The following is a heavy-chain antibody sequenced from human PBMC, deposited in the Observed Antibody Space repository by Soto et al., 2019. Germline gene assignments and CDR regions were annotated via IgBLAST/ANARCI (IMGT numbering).Heavy chain of an antibody. CDR1: GLTFSNYA. V-gene: IGHV3-23*01. J-gene: IGHJ4*02. D-gene: IGHD1-7*01. Sequence: GGSLRLSCATSGLTFSNYARSWVRQAPGGRLEWFASMSGSSRTTYYADSVKGRFTISRDRAKNALSLKIGSLRAEDTALFYCAKNQERELPRVIDFWGQGTLVTVS. CDR2: MSGSSRTT. CDR3: AKNQERELPRVIDF.